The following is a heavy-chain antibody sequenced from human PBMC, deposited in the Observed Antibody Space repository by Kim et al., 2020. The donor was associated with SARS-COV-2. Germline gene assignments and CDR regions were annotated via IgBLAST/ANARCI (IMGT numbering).Heavy chain of an antibody. J-gene: IGHJ4*02. Sequence: ADSVKSRFTICRNNSKTTLYLQMNSLRAEDTAVYYCARPNSGIYLSSFDYWGQGTLVTVSS. D-gene: IGHD1-26*01. CDR3: ARPNSGIYLSSFDY. V-gene: IGHV3-30*01.